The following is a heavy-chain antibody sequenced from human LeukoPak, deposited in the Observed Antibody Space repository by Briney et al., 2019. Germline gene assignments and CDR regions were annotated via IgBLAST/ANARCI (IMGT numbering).Heavy chain of an antibody. D-gene: IGHD2-15*01. CDR2: MNPNSGNT. CDR3: ARGRGWYWEDAFDI. J-gene: IGHJ3*02. CDR1: GGTFSSYA. V-gene: IGHV1-8*02. Sequence: GSSVKVSCKASGGTFSSYAINWVRQATGQGLEWMGWMNPNSGNTGYAQKFQGRVTMTRNTSISTAYMELSSLRSEDTAVYYCARGRGWYWEDAFDIWGQGTMVTVSS.